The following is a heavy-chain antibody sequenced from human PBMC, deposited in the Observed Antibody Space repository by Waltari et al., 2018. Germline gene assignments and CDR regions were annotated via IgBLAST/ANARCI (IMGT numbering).Heavy chain of an antibody. J-gene: IGHJ1*01. CDR2: IYYSGGT. V-gene: IGHV4-39*01. Sequence: QLQLQESGPGLVKPSETLSLTCTVSGGSISSSSYYWGWIRQPPGKGLEWIGSIYYSGGTYYNPPLKSRVTIAVDTSKNQFSLKLSSVTAADTAVYYCARQLTIFGVVTAFQHWGQGTLVTVSS. CDR1: GGSISSSSYY. D-gene: IGHD3-3*01. CDR3: ARQLTIFGVVTAFQH.